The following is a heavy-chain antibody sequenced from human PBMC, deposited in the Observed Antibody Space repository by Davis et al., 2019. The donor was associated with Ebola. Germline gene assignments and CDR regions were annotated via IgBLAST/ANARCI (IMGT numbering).Heavy chain of an antibody. CDR3: ATTQWLREFDN. Sequence: GESLKISCAASGFTVSSNHMSWVRQAPGKGLEWVSVIYDQSTAYADSVRGRFIISRDKSNNTRYLEMNSLRVDDTAVYYCATTQWLREFDNWGQGTLVTVSS. D-gene: IGHD6-19*01. CDR2: IYDQST. J-gene: IGHJ4*02. CDR1: GFTVSSNH. V-gene: IGHV3-53*05.